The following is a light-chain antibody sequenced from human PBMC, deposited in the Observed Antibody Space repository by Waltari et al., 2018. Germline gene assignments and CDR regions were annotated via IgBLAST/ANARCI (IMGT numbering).Light chain of an antibody. V-gene: IGKV3-20*01. Sequence: ELVLTQSPGTLSLSPGERVTLSCRASQSVSNNYLAWYQQKPGQAPRFLIYSASSRATGIPDRFGGSGSGTDFTLTISRLEPEDFAVYYCQQYGSSPPTFGQGTKVEIK. CDR1: QSVSNNY. CDR3: QQYGSSPPT. CDR2: SAS. J-gene: IGKJ1*01.